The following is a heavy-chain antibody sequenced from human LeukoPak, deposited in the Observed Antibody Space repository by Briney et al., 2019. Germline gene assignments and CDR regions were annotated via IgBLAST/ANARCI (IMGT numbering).Heavy chain of an antibody. CDR1: GGSISSSSYY. CDR2: IYYSGST. J-gene: IGHJ3*02. V-gene: IGHV4-39*07. CDR3: ARSSNSLNDDAFDI. Sequence: SETLSLTCTVSGGSISSSSYYWGWIRQPPGKGLEWIGSIYYSGSTYYNPSLKSRVTISVDTSKNQFSLKLSSVTAADTAVYYCARSSNSLNDDAFDIWGQGTMVTVSS. D-gene: IGHD1-1*01.